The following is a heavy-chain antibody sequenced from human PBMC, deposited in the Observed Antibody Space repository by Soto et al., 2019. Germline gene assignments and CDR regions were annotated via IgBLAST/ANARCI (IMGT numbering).Heavy chain of an antibody. CDR1: GGTFSSYT. CDR2: IIPILGIA. D-gene: IGHD1-26*01. V-gene: IGHV1-69*02. J-gene: IGHJ4*02. Sequence: QVQLVQSGAEVKKPGSSVKVSCKASGGTFSSYTISWVRQAPGQGLEWMGRIIPILGIANYAQKFQGRVTITADKSTSTAYMEMSSLRSEDTAVYYCARGGGSSGAGVGWGQGTLVTVSS. CDR3: ARGGGSSGAGVG.